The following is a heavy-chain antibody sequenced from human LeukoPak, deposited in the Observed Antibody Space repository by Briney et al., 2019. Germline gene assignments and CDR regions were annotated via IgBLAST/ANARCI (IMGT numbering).Heavy chain of an antibody. V-gene: IGHV3-33*01. CDR2: IWYDGSYK. CDR3: AREYYDSSDYPRQHYFDY. D-gene: IGHD3-22*01. Sequence: PGGSLRLSCAASGFTFITYGMHWARQAPGKGLEWVALIWYDGSYKYYADSVKGRFTISRDNSKNTLYLQMSSLRAEDTAVYYCAREYYDSSDYPRQHYFDYWGQGTLVTVSS. CDR1: GFTFITYG. J-gene: IGHJ4*02.